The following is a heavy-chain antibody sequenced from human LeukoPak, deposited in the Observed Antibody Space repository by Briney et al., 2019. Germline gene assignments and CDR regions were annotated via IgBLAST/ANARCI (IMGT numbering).Heavy chain of an antibody. J-gene: IGHJ4*02. V-gene: IGHV3-7*01. CDR1: GFTFSSYW. CDR2: IKQDGSEK. D-gene: IGHD6-19*01. CDR3: ARCYSSAWCPWGDY. Sequence: PGGSLRLSCAVSGFTFSSYWMTWVRQAPGKGLEWVANIKQDGSEKYYVDSVRGRFTISRDNAKNSLYLPMNSLRAEDTAVYYCARCYSSAWCPWGDYWGQGTLVTVSS.